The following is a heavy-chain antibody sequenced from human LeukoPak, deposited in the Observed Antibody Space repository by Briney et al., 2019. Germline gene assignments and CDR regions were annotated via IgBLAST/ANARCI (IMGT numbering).Heavy chain of an antibody. CDR2: VLQSGVDT. J-gene: IGHJ4*02. CDR1: GFTFSSYA. D-gene: IGHD5-24*01. CDR3: AKDAVSGDGYWEFDH. V-gene: IGHV3-23*01. Sequence: PGGSLRLSCAASGFTFSSYAMSWVRQAPGKGLEWVAGVLQSGVDTDYADSVRGRFTISRDNSKNTLYLQMSSLRVEDTATYYCAKDAVSGDGYWEFDHWGQGTLVTVSS.